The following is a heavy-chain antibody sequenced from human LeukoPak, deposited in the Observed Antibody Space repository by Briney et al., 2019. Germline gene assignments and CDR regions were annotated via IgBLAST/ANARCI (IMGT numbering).Heavy chain of an antibody. CDR1: GFTFSSYG. J-gene: IGHJ4*02. CDR2: IRYDGSNK. CDR3: ARAVGTAVAGPYYFDY. D-gene: IGHD6-19*01. Sequence: PGGSLRLSCAASGFTFSSYGMHWVRQAPGKGLEWVAFIRYDGSNKYYADSVKGQFTISRDNAKNSLYLQMNSLRAEDTAVYYCARAVGTAVAGPYYFDYWGQGTLVTVSS. V-gene: IGHV3-30*02.